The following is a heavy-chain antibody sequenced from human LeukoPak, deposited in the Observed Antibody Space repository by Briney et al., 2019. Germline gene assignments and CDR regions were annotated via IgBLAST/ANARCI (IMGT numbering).Heavy chain of an antibody. D-gene: IGHD1-14*01. V-gene: IGHV3-48*03. Sequence: PGGSLRLSCAASGFTFSSYEMNWVRQAPGKGLEWVSYISSSGSTIYYADSVKGRFTISRDNAKNSLYLQMNSLRAEDTAVYYCVRDSNRQGDYWGQGTLVTVSS. J-gene: IGHJ4*02. CDR1: GFTFSSYE. CDR3: VRDSNRQGDY. CDR2: ISSSGSTI.